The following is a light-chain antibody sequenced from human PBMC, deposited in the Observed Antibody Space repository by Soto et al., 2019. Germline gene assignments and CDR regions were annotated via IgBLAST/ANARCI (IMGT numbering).Light chain of an antibody. Sequence: GQSVDLDGHRIRRTISSANNKNHLAWYQHKVAQTPRLVIYWASTRESGVPARLSGSGCGTDFLLIITSLQDEDDAIYYCQQRINRNPMNIGQGTRLEIK. CDR2: WAS. V-gene: IGKV4-1*01. CDR1: RRTISSANNKNH. CDR3: QQRINRNPMN. J-gene: IGKJ5*01.